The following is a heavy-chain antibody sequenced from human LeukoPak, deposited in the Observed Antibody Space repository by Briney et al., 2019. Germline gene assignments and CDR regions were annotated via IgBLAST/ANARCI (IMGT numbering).Heavy chain of an antibody. V-gene: IGHV1-46*01. CDR2: ISPSGGGT. Sequence: RASVKVSCKASGYIISSYYIHWVRQAPGQGLEWMVIISPSGGGTSYAQRFQGRVSVARDTSTNTVYMELSGLRSEDTAIYYCARCYSGYDYGPVYWGQGTLVTVSS. D-gene: IGHD5-12*01. J-gene: IGHJ4*02. CDR1: GYIISSYY. CDR3: ARCYSGYDYGPVY.